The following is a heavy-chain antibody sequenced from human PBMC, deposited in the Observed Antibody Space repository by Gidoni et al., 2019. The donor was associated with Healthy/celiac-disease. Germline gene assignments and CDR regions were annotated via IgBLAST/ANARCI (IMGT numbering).Heavy chain of an antibody. CDR1: GFTFSSYA. J-gene: IGHJ4*02. Sequence: QVQLVESGGGVVQPGRSLRLSCAASGFTFSSYAMHWVRQAPGKGLEWVAVISYDGSNKYYADSVKGRFTISRDNSKNTLYLQMNSLRAEDTAVYYCASGRATVVTSYWGQGTLVTVSS. D-gene: IGHD4-17*01. CDR2: ISYDGSNK. CDR3: ASGRATVVTSY. V-gene: IGHV3-30*04.